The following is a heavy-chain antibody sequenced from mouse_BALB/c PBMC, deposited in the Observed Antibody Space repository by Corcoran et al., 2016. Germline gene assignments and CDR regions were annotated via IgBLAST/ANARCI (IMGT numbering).Heavy chain of an antibody. J-gene: IGHJ4*01. Sequence: QVQLVQSGAEVKKPGASVKVSCKASGYTFTSYYMHWVRQAPGQGLEWMGWINPNSGGTNYAQKFQGRVTMTRYTSISTAYMVLSRLRSDDTAVYYCARDRQYYYDSSGLDYWGQGTLVTVSS. V-gene: IGHV1-72*04. CDR2: INPNSGGT. CDR3: ARDRQYYYDSSGLDY. CDR1: GYTFTSYY. D-gene: IGHD1-1*01.